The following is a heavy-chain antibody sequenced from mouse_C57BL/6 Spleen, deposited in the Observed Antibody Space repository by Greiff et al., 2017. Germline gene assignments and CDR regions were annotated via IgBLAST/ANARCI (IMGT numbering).Heavy chain of an antibody. CDR1: GYTFTSYD. CDR3: ASGVSRPYWYFDV. Sequence: VQLMESGPELVKPGASVKLSCKASGYTFTSYDINWVKQRPGQGLEWIGWIYPRDGSTKYNEKFKGKDTLTVDTSSSTAYMELHSLTSEDSAVYFCASGVSRPYWYFDVWGTGTTVTVSS. J-gene: IGHJ1*03. CDR2: IYPRDGST. D-gene: IGHD6-2*01. V-gene: IGHV1-85*01.